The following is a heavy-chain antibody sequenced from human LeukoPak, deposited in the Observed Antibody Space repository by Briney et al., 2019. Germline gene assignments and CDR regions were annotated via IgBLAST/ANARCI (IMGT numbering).Heavy chain of an antibody. D-gene: IGHD3-3*01. CDR2: IYYSGSA. CDR1: GGSISSYY. V-gene: IGHV4-59*12. Sequence: SETLSLTCTVSGGSISSYYWSWIRQPPGKGLEWIGYIYYSGSANYNPSLKSRVAISVDTSKNQFSLKLSSVTAADTAVYYCARDFRGGYDFWSGYYTPYYFDYWGQGTLVTVSP. CDR3: ARDFRGGYDFWSGYYTPYYFDY. J-gene: IGHJ4*02.